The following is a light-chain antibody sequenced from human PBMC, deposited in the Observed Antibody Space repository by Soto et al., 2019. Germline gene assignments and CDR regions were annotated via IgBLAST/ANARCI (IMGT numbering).Light chain of an antibody. V-gene: IGLV2-11*01. CDR1: SSDVGGYNY. Sequence: QSALTQPRSVSGSPGQSVTISCTGTSSDVGGYNYVSWYQQHPGKAPKLMIYDVSKRPSGVPDRFSGSKSGNTASLTISGLHAQDAADYYCYSSAGISYVFGTGTKVTVL. J-gene: IGLJ1*01. CDR3: YSSAGISYV. CDR2: DVS.